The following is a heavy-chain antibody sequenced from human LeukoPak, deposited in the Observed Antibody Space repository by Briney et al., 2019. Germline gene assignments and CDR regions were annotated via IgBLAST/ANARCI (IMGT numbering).Heavy chain of an antibody. CDR2: IYTSGST. D-gene: IGHD3-3*01. J-gene: IGHJ4*02. CDR3: ARQYDFWSGYSLDY. CDR1: GGSISSGSYY. V-gene: IGHV4-61*02. Sequence: SQTLSLTCTVSGGSISSGSYYWSWIRQPAGKGLEWIRRIYTSGSTNYNPSLKSRVTISVDTSKNQFSLKLSSVTAADTAVYYCARQYDFWSGYSLDYWGQGTLVTVSS.